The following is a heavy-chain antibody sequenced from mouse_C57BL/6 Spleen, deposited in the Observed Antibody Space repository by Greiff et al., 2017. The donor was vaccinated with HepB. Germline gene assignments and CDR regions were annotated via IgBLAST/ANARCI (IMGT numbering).Heavy chain of an antibody. V-gene: IGHV3-6*01. CDR3: ARETYGSSYFDY. CDR2: ISYDGSN. J-gene: IGHJ2*01. CDR1: GYSITSGYY. D-gene: IGHD1-1*01. Sequence: VKLLESGPGLVKPSQSLSLTCSVTGYSITSGYYWNWIRQFPGNKLEWMGYISYDGSNNYNPSLKNRITITRDTSKNQFFLKLNSVTTEDTATYYCARETYGSSYFDYWGQGTTLTVSS.